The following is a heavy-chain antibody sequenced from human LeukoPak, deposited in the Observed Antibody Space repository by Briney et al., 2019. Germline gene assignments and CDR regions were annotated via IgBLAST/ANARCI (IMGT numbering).Heavy chain of an antibody. V-gene: IGHV4-39*07. CDR2: MDYSESS. D-gene: IGHD2-2*01. CDR1: GGSIRSSSYY. J-gene: IGHJ3*02. Sequence: PSETLSLTCTVSGGSIRSSSYYRAWIRQPPGKGLEWIGSMDYSESSDYNPSLKSRLTISADTSKNQFSLKLSSVTAADTAVYYCARLGPWVYQLLLDDAFDIWGQGTMVTVSS. CDR3: ARLGPWVYQLLLDDAFDI.